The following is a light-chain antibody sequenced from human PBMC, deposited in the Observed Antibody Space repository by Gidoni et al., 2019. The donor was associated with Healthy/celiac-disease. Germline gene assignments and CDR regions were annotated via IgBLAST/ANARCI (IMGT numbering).Light chain of an antibody. Sequence: SYELTQPLSVSVSPGQTASISCPGDKLGDKYACWYQQKPGQSPVLVIYQDSKRPSGTPERFSGSNSENTATLTIGGTQAMDEADYYCQAWNSSTHVVFGGGTKLTVL. V-gene: IGLV3-1*01. J-gene: IGLJ2*01. CDR2: QDS. CDR3: QAWNSSTHVV. CDR1: KLGDKY.